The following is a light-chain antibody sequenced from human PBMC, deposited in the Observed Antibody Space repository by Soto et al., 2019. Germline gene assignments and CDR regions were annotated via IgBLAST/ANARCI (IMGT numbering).Light chain of an antibody. J-gene: IGKJ2*01. V-gene: IGKV3-11*01. CDR3: QQSYRTPHT. CDR1: QSFRGL. CDR2: DAY. Sequence: EVVLTQSPVTLSLSPGERATLSCRASQSFRGLLAWYQQKPGQAPRLLIYDAYNRATGIPPRFSGSGSGTDFTLTISSLEPEDSATYYCQQSYRTPHTFGHGTKLETK.